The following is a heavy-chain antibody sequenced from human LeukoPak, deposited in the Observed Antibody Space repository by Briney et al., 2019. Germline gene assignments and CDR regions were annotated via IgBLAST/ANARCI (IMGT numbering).Heavy chain of an antibody. J-gene: IGHJ4*02. Sequence: SETLSLTCAVYGGSFSGYYWSWIRQPPGKGLEWIGEINHSGSTNYNPSLKSRVTISVDTSKNQFSLKLSYVTAADRAVYYCARGRVTGYFDYWGQGTLVTVSS. CDR1: GGSFSGYY. CDR2: INHSGST. CDR3: ARGRVTGYFDY. V-gene: IGHV4-34*01. D-gene: IGHD2-21*02.